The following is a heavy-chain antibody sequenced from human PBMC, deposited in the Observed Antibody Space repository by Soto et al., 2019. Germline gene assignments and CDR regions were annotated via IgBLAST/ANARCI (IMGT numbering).Heavy chain of an antibody. CDR3: VVYGCRRTGCYSLDL. Sequence: EAQLVQSGGGLVQPGGSLQLSCAASGFTFGGSPVHWVRQASGKGLEWVGRIRSDSASSAIAYAASVRGRFTLSRDDSKNTAYLQVTSLEVEDTALYYCVVYGCRRTGCYSLDLCGQGTLVIVSS. J-gene: IGHJ4*02. CDR2: IRSDSASSAI. D-gene: IGHD2-2*01. V-gene: IGHV3-73*01. CDR1: GFTFGGSP.